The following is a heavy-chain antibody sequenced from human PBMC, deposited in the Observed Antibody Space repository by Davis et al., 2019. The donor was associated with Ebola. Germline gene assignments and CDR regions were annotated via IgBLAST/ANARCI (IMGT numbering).Heavy chain of an antibody. CDR1: GFTFSDFW. CDR2: INPHGSEK. J-gene: IGHJ4*02. D-gene: IGHD4-11*01. Sequence: GESLKISCAASGFTFSDFWMNWVRQVPGKGLEWVANINPHGSEKKHVDSVTGRFTVSRDNAKNSLYLQMNSLRAEDTAVYYCAAWGSNSNYWGQGTLVTVSS. V-gene: IGHV3-7*01. CDR3: AAWGSNSNY.